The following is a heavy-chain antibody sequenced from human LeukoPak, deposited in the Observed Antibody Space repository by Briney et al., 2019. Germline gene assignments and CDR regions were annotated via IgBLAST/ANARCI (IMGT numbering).Heavy chain of an antibody. Sequence: SETLSLTCTVSGGSISSGGYYWSWIRQPPGKGLEWIGYIYHSGSTYYNPSLKSRVTMSVDTSKNQFSLKLSSVTAADTAVYYCARARVPVNYDFWSGYYGNWFDPWGQGTLVTVSS. V-gene: IGHV4-30-2*01. CDR3: ARARVPVNYDFWSGYYGNWFDP. J-gene: IGHJ5*02. CDR2: IYHSGST. D-gene: IGHD3-3*01. CDR1: GGSISSGGYY.